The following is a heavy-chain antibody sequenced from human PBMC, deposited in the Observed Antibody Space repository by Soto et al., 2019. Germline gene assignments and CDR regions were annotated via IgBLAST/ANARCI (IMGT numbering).Heavy chain of an antibody. CDR1: GGSISSGGYY. CDR2: IYHSGST. J-gene: IGHJ3*02. V-gene: IGHV4-31*03. D-gene: IGHD1-26*01. Sequence: PSETLSLTCTVSGGSISSGGYYWNWLRQHPEKGLEWIGYIYHSGSTYYNPSLKSRLIMSVDTSKNQFSLNLTSVTDADTAVYYCAGRISTGIFDIWGQGTMVPVSS. CDR3: AGRISTGIFDI.